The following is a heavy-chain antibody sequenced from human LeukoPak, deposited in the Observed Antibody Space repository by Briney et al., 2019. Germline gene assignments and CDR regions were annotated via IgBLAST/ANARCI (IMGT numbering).Heavy chain of an antibody. J-gene: IGHJ4*02. CDR3: ARAGTLSFDY. V-gene: IGHV3-7*01. D-gene: IGHD1-7*01. CDR2: IKQDGSEK. CDR1: RFTFSSYW. Sequence: PGGSLRLSCAASRFTFSSYWMSWVRQAPGKGLEWVANIKQDGSEKYYVDSVKGRFTISRDNAKNSLYLQMNSLRAEDTAVYYCARAGTLSFDYWGQGTLVTVSS.